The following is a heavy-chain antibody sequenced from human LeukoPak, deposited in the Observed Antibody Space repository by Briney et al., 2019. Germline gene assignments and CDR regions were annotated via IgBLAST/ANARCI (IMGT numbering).Heavy chain of an antibody. CDR3: ARLGESYYYFDY. D-gene: IGHD1-26*01. Sequence: SETLSLTCVVSGYSISRGYFWGWIRQPPGKGLEWIGSIYYSGSTYYNPSLKSRVTISVDTSKNQFSLKLSSVTAADTAVYYCARLGESYYYFDYWGQGTLVTVSS. CDR1: GYSISRGYF. V-gene: IGHV4-38-2*01. J-gene: IGHJ4*02. CDR2: IYYSGST.